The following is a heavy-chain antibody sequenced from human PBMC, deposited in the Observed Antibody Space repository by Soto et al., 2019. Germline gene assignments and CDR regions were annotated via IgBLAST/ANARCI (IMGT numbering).Heavy chain of an antibody. Sequence: GGSLRLSCAASGFTVSSNYMSWVRQAPGKGLEWVSVIYSGGSTYYADSVKGRFTISRDNSKNTLYLQMNSLRAEDTAVYYCASMVRGWGWVDYWGQGTLVTVSS. D-gene: IGHD3-10*01. CDR2: IYSGGST. J-gene: IGHJ4*02. V-gene: IGHV3-66*01. CDR3: ASMVRGWGWVDY. CDR1: GFTVSSNY.